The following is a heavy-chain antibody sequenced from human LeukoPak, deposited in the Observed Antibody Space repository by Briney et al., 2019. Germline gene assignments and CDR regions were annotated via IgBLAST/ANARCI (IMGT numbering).Heavy chain of an antibody. CDR3: ARKVRYGGGDCYSH. V-gene: IGHV4-31*03. D-gene: IGHD2-21*02. J-gene: IGHJ4*02. CDR2: IYYSGST. Sequence: PSQTLSLTCTVSGGSISSGGYYWSWIRQHPGKGLEWIGYIYYSGSTYYNPSLKSRVTISVDTSKNQFSLKLSSVTAADTAVYYCARKVRYGGGDCYSHWGQGTLVTASS. CDR1: GGSISSGGYY.